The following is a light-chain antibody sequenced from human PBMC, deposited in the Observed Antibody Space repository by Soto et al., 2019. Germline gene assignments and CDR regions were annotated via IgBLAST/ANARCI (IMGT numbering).Light chain of an antibody. Sequence: QSALTQPASGSGAPGQSIAISCTGTSSDVGSYNSVSWYQQYPGKAPKLMIHDVNNQPSGISDRFSGSKSGNTASLTIPGLQAGDEADYHCSSFTSSTPDVFGTGTKLTVL. J-gene: IGLJ1*01. CDR2: DVN. CDR3: SSFTSSTPDV. CDR1: SSDVGSYNS. V-gene: IGLV2-14*03.